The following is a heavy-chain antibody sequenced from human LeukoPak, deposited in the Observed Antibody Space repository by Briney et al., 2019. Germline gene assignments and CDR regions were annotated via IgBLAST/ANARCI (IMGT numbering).Heavy chain of an antibody. J-gene: IGHJ3*02. V-gene: IGHV3-48*04. CDR3: ARERRQWQPFDI. CDR1: GFTFSDYI. Sequence: PGGSLRLSCAASGFTFSDYIINWVRQAPWKGLEWISYISSSGGTIYYADSVKGRFTISRDNTDNSLFLQMSSLRAEDTAVYYCARERRQWQPFDIWGQGTMVTVSS. CDR2: ISSSGGTI. D-gene: IGHD6-19*01.